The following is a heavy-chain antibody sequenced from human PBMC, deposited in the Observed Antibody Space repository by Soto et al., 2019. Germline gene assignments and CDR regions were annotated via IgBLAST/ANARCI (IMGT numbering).Heavy chain of an antibody. CDR3: ARQLVSFGGVIVIFYYFDY. CDR1: GGSISSSSYY. J-gene: IGHJ4*02. D-gene: IGHD3-16*02. V-gene: IGHV4-39*01. Sequence: PSETLSLTCTVSGGSISSSSYYWGWIRQPPGKGMEWIGSIYYSGSTHYNPSLKSRVTISGDTSKNQFSLKLSSVTAADTAVYYCARQLVSFGGVIVIFYYFDYWGQGTLVTVSS. CDR2: IYYSGST.